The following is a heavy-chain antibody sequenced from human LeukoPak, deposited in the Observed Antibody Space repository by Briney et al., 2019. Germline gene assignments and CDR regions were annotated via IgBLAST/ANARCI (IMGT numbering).Heavy chain of an antibody. J-gene: IGHJ4*02. CDR3: ARRCCSSTSYYSSADY. CDR2: INPNSGGT. Sequence: ASVKVSCKASGYTFTSYDINWVRQAPGQGLEWMGWINPNSGGTNYAQHFQGRVTMTRDTSISTAYMELSGLRSDDTAVYYCARRCCSSTSYYSSADYWGQGTLVTVSS. D-gene: IGHD2-2*01. V-gene: IGHV1-2*02. CDR1: GYTFTSYD.